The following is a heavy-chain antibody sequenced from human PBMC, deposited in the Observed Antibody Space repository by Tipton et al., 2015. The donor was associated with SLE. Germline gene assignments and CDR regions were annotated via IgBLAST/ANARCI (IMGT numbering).Heavy chain of an antibody. D-gene: IGHD3-22*01. CDR3: TGDPYYYDSSGSPYSY. V-gene: IGHV4-59*11. Sequence: TLSLTCTVSGGSFSSHYWSWVRQPPGKGLEWIGYIYYSGSTNYNPSLKSRVTISVDTSQNQFSLKLNSVTAADTAGYYCTGDPYYYDSSGSPYSYWGQGTLVTVSS. CDR1: GGSFSSHY. CDR2: IYYSGST. J-gene: IGHJ4*02.